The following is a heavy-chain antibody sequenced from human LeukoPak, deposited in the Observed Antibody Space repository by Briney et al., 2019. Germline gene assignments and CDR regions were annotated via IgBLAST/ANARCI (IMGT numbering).Heavy chain of an antibody. Sequence: GGSLRVSCTASGFTFSSYEMNWVRQAPGRGLEWVSYISSGSSTIYYADSVKGRFTISRDNAKNSLYLQMNSLRAEDTAVYYCARDALFYKGGFDYWGQGTLVTVSS. CDR1: GFTFSSYE. J-gene: IGHJ4*02. CDR3: ARDALFYKGGFDY. D-gene: IGHD2-8*01. V-gene: IGHV3-48*03. CDR2: ISSGSSTI.